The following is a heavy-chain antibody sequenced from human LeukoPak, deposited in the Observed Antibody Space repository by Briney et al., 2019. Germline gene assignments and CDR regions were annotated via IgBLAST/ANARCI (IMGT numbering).Heavy chain of an antibody. CDR1: GGSISTYY. V-gene: IGHV4-59*01. CDR2: IYYSGST. D-gene: IGHD1-1*01. J-gene: IGHJ4*02. Sequence: SETLSLTCTVSGGSISTYYWSWIRRPPGKGLEWIGYIYYSGSTNYNPSLKSRVTISEDTSKNQFSLKLSSVTAADTAVYYCARDQYSYFDHWGQGTLVTVSS. CDR3: ARDQYSYFDH.